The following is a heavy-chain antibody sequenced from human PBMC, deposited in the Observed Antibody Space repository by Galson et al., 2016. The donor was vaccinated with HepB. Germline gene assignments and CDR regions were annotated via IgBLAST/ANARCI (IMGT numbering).Heavy chain of an antibody. CDR1: GYSFANYW. CDR2: IYPADSDT. D-gene: IGHD6-13*01. J-gene: IGHJ4*02. CDR3: ARRPPSSSFDY. Sequence: QSGAEVKKPGESLKISCKGSGYSFANYWIGWVRQMPGKGLEWMGIIYPADSDTRYSPSFQGQVTISAAKSNSTAYLQWSSLKASDTAMYYSARRPPSSSFDYWGQGTLVTVSS. V-gene: IGHV5-51*01.